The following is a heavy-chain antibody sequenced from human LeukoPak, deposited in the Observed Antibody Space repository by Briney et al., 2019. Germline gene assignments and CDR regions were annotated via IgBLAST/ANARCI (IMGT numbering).Heavy chain of an antibody. Sequence: GGSLRLSCAASGFTFSSNAMTWVRQAPGKGLEWVSAISGSGGSTYYADSVKGRFTISRDNSKNTLYLQMNSLRAEDTAVYYCAKDRSLLWFGELLSFGDLNYYFDYWGQGTLVTVSS. V-gene: IGHV3-23*01. J-gene: IGHJ4*02. CDR1: GFTFSSNA. CDR3: AKDRSLLWFGELLSFGDLNYYFDY. D-gene: IGHD3-10*01. CDR2: ISGSGGST.